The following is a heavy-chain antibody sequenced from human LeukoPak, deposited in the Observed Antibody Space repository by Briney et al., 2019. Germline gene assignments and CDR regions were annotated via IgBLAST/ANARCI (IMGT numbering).Heavy chain of an antibody. CDR1: GGSISSYC. Sequence: SETLSLTCTVSGGSISSYCWSWIRQPAGKGLEWLGRIYTSGSTNYNPSLKSRVTMSVDTSKNQFSLKLSSVTAADTAVYYCARMIPATPDYFDCWGQGTLITVSS. J-gene: IGHJ4*02. CDR2: IYTSGST. V-gene: IGHV4-4*07. CDR3: ARMIPATPDYFDC. D-gene: IGHD2-15*01.